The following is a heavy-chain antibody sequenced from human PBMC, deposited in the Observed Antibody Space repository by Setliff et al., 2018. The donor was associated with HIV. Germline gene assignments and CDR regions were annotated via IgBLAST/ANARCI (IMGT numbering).Heavy chain of an antibody. CDR3: ARGVRDNSGWSSYYFDY. V-gene: IGHV4-38-2*01. CDR2: INHSGST. D-gene: IGHD6-19*01. J-gene: IGHJ4*02. CDR1: AYSISSGYY. Sequence: PSETLSLTCAVSAYSISSGYYWGWIRQPPGKGLEWIGEINHSGSTNYNPSLESRVTTSVDTSKKQFSLRLTSVTAADTAVYYCARGVRDNSGWSSYYFDYWGQGTLVTVSS.